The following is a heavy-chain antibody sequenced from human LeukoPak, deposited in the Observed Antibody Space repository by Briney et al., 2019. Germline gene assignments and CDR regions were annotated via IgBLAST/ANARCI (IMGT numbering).Heavy chain of an antibody. CDR3: ALEYSSSSSLDY. J-gene: IGHJ4*02. V-gene: IGHV1-2*02. CDR2: INPNSGGT. Sequence: ASVKVSCKASGYTFTGYYMHWVRQAPGQGLKWMGWINPNSGGTNYAQKFQGRVTVTRDTSISTAYMELSRLRSDDTAVYYCALEYSSSSSLDYWGQGTLVTVSS. CDR1: GYTFTGYY. D-gene: IGHD6-6*01.